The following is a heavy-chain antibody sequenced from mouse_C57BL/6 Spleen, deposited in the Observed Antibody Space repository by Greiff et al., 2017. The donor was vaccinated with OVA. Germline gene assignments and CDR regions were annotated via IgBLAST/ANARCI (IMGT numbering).Heavy chain of an antibody. J-gene: IGHJ2*01. CDR2: IYPSDSET. Sequence: VKQSCKASGYTFTSYWMDWVKQRPGQGLEWIGNIYPSDSETHYNQKFKDKATLTVDKSSSTAYMQLSSLTSEDSAVYYCARSDDGFDYWGQGTTLTVSS. V-gene: IGHV1-61*01. CDR1: GYTFTSYW. D-gene: IGHD2-3*01. CDR3: ARSDDGFDY.